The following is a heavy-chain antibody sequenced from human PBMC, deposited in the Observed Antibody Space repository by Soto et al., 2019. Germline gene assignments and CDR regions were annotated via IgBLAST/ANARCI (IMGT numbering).Heavy chain of an antibody. V-gene: IGHV4-34*01. CDR1: GGSFSGYY. Sequence: SETLSLTCAVYGGSFSGYYWSWIRQPPGKGLEWIGEINHSGSTNYNPSLKSRVTISVDTSKNQFSLKLSSVTAADTAVYYCARVRSPVYYGGNHNHFDYWGQGTLVTVSS. D-gene: IGHD4-17*01. CDR3: ARVRSPVYYGGNHNHFDY. J-gene: IGHJ4*02. CDR2: INHSGST.